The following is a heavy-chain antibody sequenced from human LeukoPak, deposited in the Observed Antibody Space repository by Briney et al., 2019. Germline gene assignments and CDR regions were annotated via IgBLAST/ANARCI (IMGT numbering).Heavy chain of an antibody. CDR2: ISSRSSYI. D-gene: IGHD6-13*01. V-gene: IGHV3-21*01. J-gene: IGHJ4*02. CDR3: ARVDDEQQLDY. CDR1: GFTFSSYI. Sequence: PGGSLRLSCAASGFTFSSYIMMWVRQAPGRGREWVSSISSRSSYIYYADSVKGRFTISRDNAKNSLYLQLNSLRAEDTAVYYCARVDDEQQLDYWGQGTLVTVSS.